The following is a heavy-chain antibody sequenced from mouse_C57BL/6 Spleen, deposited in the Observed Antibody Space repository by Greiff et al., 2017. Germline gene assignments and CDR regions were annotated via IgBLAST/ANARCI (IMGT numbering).Heavy chain of an antibody. D-gene: IGHD1-1*01. J-gene: IGHJ2*01. Sequence: QVQLQQPGAELVKPGASVKMSCKASGYTFTSYWITWVKQRPGQGLEWLGDIYPGSGSTNYNEKFKSKATMTVNTSSSTAYMQLSSLTSEDSGVYYGARRLRDDWGQGTTLTVSS. CDR1: GYTFTSYW. CDR3: ARRLRDD. CDR2: IYPGSGST. V-gene: IGHV1-55*01.